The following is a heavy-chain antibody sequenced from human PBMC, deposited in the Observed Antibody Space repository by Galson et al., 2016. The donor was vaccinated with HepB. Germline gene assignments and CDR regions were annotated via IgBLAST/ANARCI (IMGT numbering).Heavy chain of an antibody. J-gene: IGHJ6*02. CDR2: INTNNGGT. V-gene: IGHV1-2*06. D-gene: IGHD3-16*01. Sequence: SVKVSCKASGHRFTGYYIHWVRQAPGQGLEWMGRINTNNGGTDSAQKFQGRVTMTRDTSITTAYMEVSRLKSDDTAMYFCAWEGARASAMAVWGQGTTVIVSS. CDR3: AWEGARASAMAV. CDR1: GHRFTGYY.